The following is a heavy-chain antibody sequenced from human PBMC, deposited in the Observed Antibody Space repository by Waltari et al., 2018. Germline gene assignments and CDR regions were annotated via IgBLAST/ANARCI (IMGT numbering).Heavy chain of an antibody. J-gene: IGHJ6*03. D-gene: IGHD1-26*01. CDR3: VRQTTTSYYYNYMDV. CDR1: GFTFSSYW. V-gene: IGHV3-7*01. Sequence: EVQLVESGGDLVQPGGSLRLSCEASGFTFSSYWMSWVRQAPGKGLEWVAEIKKDGSEKYHVGSVRGRFTISRDNAKNSLYLQMNSLRAEDTAVYYCVRQTTTSYYYNYMDVWGKGTTVTISS. CDR2: IKKDGSEK.